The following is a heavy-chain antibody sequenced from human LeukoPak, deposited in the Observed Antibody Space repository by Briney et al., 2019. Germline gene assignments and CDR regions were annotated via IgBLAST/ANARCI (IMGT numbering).Heavy chain of an antibody. D-gene: IGHD6-19*01. V-gene: IGHV4-31*03. CDR3: ARLLRSDWYYFDY. CDR1: GGSISSGGYY. CDR2: IYYSGST. J-gene: IGHJ4*02. Sequence: SETLSLTCTVSGGSISSGGYYWSWIRQRPGKGLEWIGYIYYSGSTYYNPSLKSRVTISVDTSKNQFSLKLSSVTAADTAVYYCARLLRSDWYYFDYWGQGTLVTVST.